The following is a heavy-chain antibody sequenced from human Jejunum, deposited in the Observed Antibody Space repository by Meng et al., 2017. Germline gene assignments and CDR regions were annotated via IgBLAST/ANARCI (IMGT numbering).Heavy chain of an antibody. D-gene: IGHD5-18*01. Sequence: QVVVGECGVGVTKAGPSVKASCKASGGTRSSQAISWVRQAPGQGLEWMGEINPIFGTATYAQKFQGRVSITADESTSTAYMELSSLRSEDTAVYYCAREIGGYSYGYVDYWGQGTLVTVSS. CDR3: AREIGGYSYGYVDY. CDR2: INPIFGTA. J-gene: IGHJ4*02. CDR1: GGTRSSQA. V-gene: IGHV1-69*01.